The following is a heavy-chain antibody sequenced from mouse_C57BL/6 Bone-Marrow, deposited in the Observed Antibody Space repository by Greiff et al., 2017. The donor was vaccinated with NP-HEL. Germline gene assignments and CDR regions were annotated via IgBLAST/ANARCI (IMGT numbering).Heavy chain of an antibody. D-gene: IGHD3-2*02. CDR3: ARGAAQADYYAMDY. CDR1: GYTFTSYW. V-gene: IGHV1-7*01. Sequence: QVQLQQSGAELAKPGASVKLSCKASGYTFTSYWMHWVKQRTGQGLEWIGYINPSSGYTKYNQKFKDKATLTADQSSSTAYMQLSSLTYEDSAVYYWARGAAQADYYAMDYWGQGTSVTVSS. CDR2: INPSSGYT. J-gene: IGHJ4*01.